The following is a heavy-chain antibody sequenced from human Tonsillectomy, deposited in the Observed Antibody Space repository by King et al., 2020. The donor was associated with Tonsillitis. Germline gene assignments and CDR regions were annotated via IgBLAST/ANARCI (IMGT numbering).Heavy chain of an antibody. D-gene: IGHD1-26*01. CDR2: INPNSGGT. Sequence: VQLVQSGAEVKKPGASVKVSCKASGYTFTGYYMHWVRQAPGQGLEWMGWINPNSGGTNYAQKFQGRVTMTRDPSISTAYMELRRLRSDDTAVYYWARDGKVGGDAFDSWGQGTMVTVAS. V-gene: IGHV1-2*02. CDR3: ARDGKVGGDAFDS. J-gene: IGHJ3*02. CDR1: GYTFTGYY.